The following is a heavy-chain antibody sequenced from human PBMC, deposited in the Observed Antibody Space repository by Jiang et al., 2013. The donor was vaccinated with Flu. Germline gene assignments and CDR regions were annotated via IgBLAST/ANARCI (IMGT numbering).Heavy chain of an antibody. V-gene: IGHV1-69*01. Sequence: GAEVKKPGSSVKVSCKASGGTFSSYAISWVRQAPGQGLEWMGGIIPIFGTANYAQKFQGRVTITADESTSTAYMELSSLRSEDTAVYYCARETVVVAEHHYYYGMDVWGQGTTVTVSS. CDR1: GGTFSSYA. CDR3: ARETVVVAEHHYYYGMDV. D-gene: IGHD2-15*01. J-gene: IGHJ6*02. CDR2: IIPIFGTA.